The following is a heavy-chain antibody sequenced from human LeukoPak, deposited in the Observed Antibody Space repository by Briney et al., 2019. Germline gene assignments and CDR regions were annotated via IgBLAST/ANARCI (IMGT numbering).Heavy chain of an antibody. J-gene: IGHJ4*02. CDR1: GGTSSSYA. Sequence: SVKVSCKASGGTSSSYAISWVRQAPGQGLEWMGRIIPIFGTANYAQKFQGRVTITTDESTSTAYMELSSLRSEDTAVYYCARENYDILTGLGDYFDYWGQGTLVTVSS. D-gene: IGHD3-9*01. CDR3: ARENYDILTGLGDYFDY. CDR2: IIPIFGTA. V-gene: IGHV1-69*05.